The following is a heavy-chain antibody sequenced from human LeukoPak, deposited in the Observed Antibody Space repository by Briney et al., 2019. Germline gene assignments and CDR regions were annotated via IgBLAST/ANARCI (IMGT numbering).Heavy chain of an antibody. CDR3: ARLRPHYSNYDLGYFDY. J-gene: IGHJ4*02. CDR2: IYYSGST. V-gene: IGHV4-39*01. D-gene: IGHD4-11*01. CDR1: GGSISSGSYY. Sequence: SETLSLTCTVFGGSISSGSYYWVWIRQPPGKGLEWIGSIYYSGSTYYNPSLKSRVTISVDTSKNQFSLKLSSVTAADTAVYYCARLRPHYSNYDLGYFDYWGQGTLVTVSS.